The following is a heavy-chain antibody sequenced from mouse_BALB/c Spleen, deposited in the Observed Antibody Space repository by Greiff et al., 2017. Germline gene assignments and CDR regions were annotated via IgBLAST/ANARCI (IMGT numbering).Heavy chain of an antibody. D-gene: IGHD2-1*01. CDR2: ISSGSSTI. CDR3: ARWDGNYGYYAMDY. CDR1: GFTFSSFG. V-gene: IGHV5-17*02. J-gene: IGHJ4*01. Sequence: EVQGVESGGGLVQPGGSRKLSCAASGFTFSSFGMHWVRQAPEKGLEWVAYISSGSSTIYYADTVKGRFTISRDNPKNTLFLQMTSLRSEDTAMYYCARWDGNYGYYAMDYWGQGTSVTVSS.